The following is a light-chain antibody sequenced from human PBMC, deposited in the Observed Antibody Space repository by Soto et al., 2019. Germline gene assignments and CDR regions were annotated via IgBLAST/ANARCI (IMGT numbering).Light chain of an antibody. V-gene: IGLV1-40*01. J-gene: IGLJ1*01. CDR2: GNS. CDR1: SSNIGAGYD. CDR3: QSCDSSLSGSGV. Sequence: QSVLTQPPSVSGAPGQRVTISCTGSSSNIGAGYDVHWYQQLPGTAPKLLIYGNSNRPSGVPDRFSGSKSGTSASLAITGLQAEDEADYYCQSCDSSLSGSGVFGTGTKLTDL.